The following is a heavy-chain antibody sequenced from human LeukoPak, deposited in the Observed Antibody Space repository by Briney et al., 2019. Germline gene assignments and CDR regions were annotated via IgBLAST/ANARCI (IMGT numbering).Heavy chain of an antibody. CDR1: GGSVSSPDSY. J-gene: IGHJ5*02. V-gene: IGHV4-61*08. Sequence: SETLSLTCIVSGGSVSSPDSYWGWIRQPPGKGLEWIGNVYYIGTTTYNSSLKSRVTISVDTSKNQFSLEVTSVTAADTAVYYCARNTSSSPWFDPWGQGTLVTVSS. D-gene: IGHD6-6*01. CDR3: ARNTSSSPWFDP. CDR2: VYYIGTT.